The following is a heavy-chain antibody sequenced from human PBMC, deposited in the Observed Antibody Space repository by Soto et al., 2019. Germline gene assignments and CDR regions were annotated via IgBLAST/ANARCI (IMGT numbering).Heavy chain of an antibody. CDR1: GYSFTNYW. D-gene: IGHD3-10*01. J-gene: IGHJ4*02. Sequence: EVQLVQSGAEVKKPGESLKISCKPSGYSFTNYWIAWVRQMPGKGLEWMGIIYPGDSDIRYSLSFQGQVTISADKSISTAYLQWSSLKASDTAMYYCARLSYLDNYYGSGRSFDYWGQGTLVTVSS. CDR2: IYPGDSDI. CDR3: ARLSYLDNYYGSGRSFDY. V-gene: IGHV5-51*03.